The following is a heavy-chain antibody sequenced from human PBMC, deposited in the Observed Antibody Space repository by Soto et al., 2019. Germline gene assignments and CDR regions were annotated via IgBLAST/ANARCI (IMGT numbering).Heavy chain of an antibody. V-gene: IGHV6-1*01. CDR1: WYSFSINISA. J-gene: IGHJ4*02. CDR3: ARSDHRRLDY. D-gene: IGHD1-1*01. CDR2: TYYRYKWYN. Sequence: SQTLSLTCAISWYSFSINISAFNLIRHSPSRGLELLGRTYYRYKWYNDYAVSVKIRITINPDTSKNQFSLQLNSVTPEDTAVYYCARSDHRRLDYWGKGNLVNVSS.